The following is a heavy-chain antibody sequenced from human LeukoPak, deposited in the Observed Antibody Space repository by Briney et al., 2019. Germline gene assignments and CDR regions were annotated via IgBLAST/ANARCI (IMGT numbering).Heavy chain of an antibody. D-gene: IGHD6-13*01. CDR1: GFTFSSYS. CDR2: ISSSSSTI. Sequence: GSLRLSCAASGFTFSSYSMNWVRQAPGKGLEWVSYISSSSSTIYYADSVKGRFTISRDNAKNSLYLQMNSLRAEDTAVYYCARAAAAGRFPFDYWGQGTLVTVSS. CDR3: ARAAAAGRFPFDY. V-gene: IGHV3-48*04. J-gene: IGHJ4*02.